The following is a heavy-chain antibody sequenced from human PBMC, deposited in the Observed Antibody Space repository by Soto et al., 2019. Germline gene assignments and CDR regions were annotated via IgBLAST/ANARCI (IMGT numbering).Heavy chain of an antibody. Sequence: SETLSLTCAVSVGSISSVRNYGNCVLQHPWKGLYWIGYISYSGNTYYTPSLKSRVTISVDTSKNQFSLKLTSVTAADTAIYYCARGDCGSSSCYDLEGWFDPWGQGTLVTVSS. CDR2: ISYSGNT. CDR1: VGSISSVRNY. CDR3: ARGDCGSSSCYDLEGWFDP. D-gene: IGHD2-2*01. J-gene: IGHJ5*02. V-gene: IGHV4-31*11.